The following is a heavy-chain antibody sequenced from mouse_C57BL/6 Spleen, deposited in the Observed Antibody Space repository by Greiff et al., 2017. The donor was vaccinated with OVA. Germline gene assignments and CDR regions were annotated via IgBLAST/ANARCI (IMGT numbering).Heavy chain of an antibody. CDR3: ARYIRDGYYDWYFDV. CDR2: IRNKANGYTT. CDR1: GFTFTDYY. J-gene: IGHJ1*03. V-gene: IGHV7-3*01. D-gene: IGHD2-3*01. Sequence: VQLKESGGGLVQPGGSLSLSCAASGFTFTDYYMSWVRQPPGKALEWLGFIRNKANGYTTEYSASVKGRFTISRDNSQSILSLQMNALRAEDSATYYCARYIRDGYYDWYFDVWGTGTTVTVSS.